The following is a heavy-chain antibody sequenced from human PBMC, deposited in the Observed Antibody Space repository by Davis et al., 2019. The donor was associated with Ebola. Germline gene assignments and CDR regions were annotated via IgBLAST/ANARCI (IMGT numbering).Heavy chain of an antibody. V-gene: IGHV3-7*01. CDR3: ARHIGIVGVTTFNY. CDR2: IKPDGSEQ. Sequence: GESLKISCAASEFNFRAFWMSWVRQAPGKGLEWVANIKPDGSEQNYVDSVKGRSTISRDNAENSLFLQMNSLRAEDTAVYYCARHIGIVGVTTFNYWGQGTLVTVSS. D-gene: IGHD1-26*01. J-gene: IGHJ4*02. CDR1: EFNFRAFW.